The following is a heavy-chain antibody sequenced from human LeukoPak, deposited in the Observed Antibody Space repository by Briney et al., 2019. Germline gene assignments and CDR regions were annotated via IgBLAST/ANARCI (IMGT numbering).Heavy chain of an antibody. V-gene: IGHV4-34*01. CDR3: ARAWSSGYYLYYWYFDL. CDR1: GGSFSGYY. CDR2: INHSGST. Sequence: PSETLSLTCAVYGGSFSGYYWSWIRQPPGKGLEWIGEINHSGSTNYNPSLKSRVTISVDTSKNQFSLKLSSVTAADTAVYYCARAWSSGYYLYYWYFDLWGRGTLVTVSS. J-gene: IGHJ2*01. D-gene: IGHD3-22*01.